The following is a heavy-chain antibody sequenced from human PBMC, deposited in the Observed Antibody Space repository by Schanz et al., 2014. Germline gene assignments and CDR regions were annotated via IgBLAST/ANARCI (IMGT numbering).Heavy chain of an antibody. Sequence: QLVGSGGGLIQPGGSLRLSCAASGFTFSTYAMSWVRQAPGKGLEWVSAISGSGGSTYYADSVKGRFTISRDNSKNTLYLQMNSLRAGDTAVYYCARVPYGSGSYWDYWGQGTLVTVSS. CDR3: ARVPYGSGSYWDY. D-gene: IGHD3-10*01. CDR2: ISGSGGST. J-gene: IGHJ4*02. V-gene: IGHV3-23*04. CDR1: GFTFSTYA.